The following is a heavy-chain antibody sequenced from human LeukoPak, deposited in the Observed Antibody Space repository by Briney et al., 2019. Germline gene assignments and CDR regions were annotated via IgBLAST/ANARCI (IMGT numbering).Heavy chain of an antibody. J-gene: IGHJ4*02. Sequence: SETLSLTCTVSGGSISSGDYYWSWIRQPPGKGLEWIGYIYYSGSTYYNPSLKSRVTISVDTSKNQFSLRLSSVTAADTAVYYCARDHQGYFDYWGQGTLVTVSS. CDR1: GGSISSGDYY. CDR3: ARDHQGYFDY. CDR2: IYYSGST. V-gene: IGHV4-30-4*01.